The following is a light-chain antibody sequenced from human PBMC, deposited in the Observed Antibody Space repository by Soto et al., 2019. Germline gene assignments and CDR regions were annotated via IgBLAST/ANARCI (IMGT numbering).Light chain of an antibody. CDR3: QQYISSPWT. Sequence: VLTQSPGTLSLSPGERASLSCWASQSVSSNSLAWYQQKPGQSPRLLIYGASSRATGIPDRFSGSGSGSGTDFTLTISRLEPEDSAVYYCQQYISSPWTFGQGTKVDIK. J-gene: IGKJ1*01. V-gene: IGKV3-20*01. CDR1: QSVSSNS. CDR2: GAS.